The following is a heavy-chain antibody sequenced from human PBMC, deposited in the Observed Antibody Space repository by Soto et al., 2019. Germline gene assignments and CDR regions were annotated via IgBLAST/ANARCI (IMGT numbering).Heavy chain of an antibody. J-gene: IGHJ4*02. CDR2: ISGSGGST. D-gene: IGHD5-12*01. V-gene: IGHV3-23*01. Sequence: PGGSLRLSCAASGFTFGYYWMSWVRQAPGKGLEWVSTISGSGGSTYYADSVKGRFTISRDNYKKTLYLQMNTLRAEDTAVYYCAKEVATDFDCWGQGTLVTVSS. CDR1: GFTFGYYW. CDR3: AKEVATDFDC.